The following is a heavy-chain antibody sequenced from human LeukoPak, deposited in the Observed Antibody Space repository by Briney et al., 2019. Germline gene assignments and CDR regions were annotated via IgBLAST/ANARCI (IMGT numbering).Heavy chain of an antibody. D-gene: IGHD3-10*01. V-gene: IGHV3-48*03. Sequence: GGSLRLSCAASGFTFSSYEMNWVRQAPGKGLEWVSYISSSGSTIYYADSVKGRFTISRDNAKNSLYLQMNSLRAEDTAVYYCARDALGFGDPQDYSDYWGQGTLVTVSS. J-gene: IGHJ4*02. CDR2: ISSSGSTI. CDR3: ARDALGFGDPQDYSDY. CDR1: GFTFSSYE.